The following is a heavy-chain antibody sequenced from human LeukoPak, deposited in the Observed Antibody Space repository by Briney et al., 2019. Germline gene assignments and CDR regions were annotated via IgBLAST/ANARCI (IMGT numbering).Heavy chain of an antibody. CDR1: GYTFTSYY. Sequence: ASVKVSCKASGYTFTSYYMLWVRQAPGQGLEWMGIINPSGGSTSYAQKFQGRVTMTRDTSTSTVYMELSSLRSEDTAVYYCVRDAEGAAISVNYWFDPWGQGTLVTVSS. V-gene: IGHV1-46*01. CDR2: INPSGGST. J-gene: IGHJ5*02. CDR3: VRDAEGAAISVNYWFDP. D-gene: IGHD2-2*02.